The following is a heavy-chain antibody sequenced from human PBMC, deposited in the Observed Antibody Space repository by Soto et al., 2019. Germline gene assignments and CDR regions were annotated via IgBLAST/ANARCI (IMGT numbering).Heavy chain of an antibody. D-gene: IGHD6-19*01. CDR3: ASSAVAGTFDY. CDR1: EFTFSSYS. J-gene: IGHJ4*02. Sequence: GSLRLSCAASEFTFSSYSMNWVRQAPGKGLEWVSSISSSSSYIFYADSVKGRFTISRDNAKTSLYLQMNSLRAEDTAVYYCASSAVAGTFDYWGQGTLVTVS. V-gene: IGHV3-21*01. CDR2: ISSSSSYI.